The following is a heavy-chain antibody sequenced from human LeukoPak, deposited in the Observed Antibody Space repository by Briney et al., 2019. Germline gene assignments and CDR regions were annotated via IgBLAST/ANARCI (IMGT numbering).Heavy chain of an antibody. CDR2: INHSGST. J-gene: IGHJ4*02. CDR3: ARRRLALPFDY. D-gene: IGHD4-11*01. CDR1: GVSFSGYY. Sequence: SETLSLTCAVYGVSFSGYYWSWIRQPPGKGLEWIGEINHSGSTNYNPSLKSRVTISVDTSKNQFSLKLSSVTAADTAVYYCARRRLALPFDYWGQGTLVTVSS. V-gene: IGHV4-34*01.